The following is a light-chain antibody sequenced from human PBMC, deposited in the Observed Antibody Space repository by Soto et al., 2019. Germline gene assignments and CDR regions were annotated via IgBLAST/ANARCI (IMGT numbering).Light chain of an antibody. CDR3: QQRSNWPRT. V-gene: IGKV3-11*01. CDR1: QSVSSY. CDR2: DAS. Sequence: EIVLTQSPATLSLSPGERATLSCRASQSVSSYLALYQQKPGQAPSLLIYDASNRATGIPARFSGSGSGTDFPLTISSLEPEDFAVYYCQQRSNWPRTFGQGTNLEIK. J-gene: IGKJ2*01.